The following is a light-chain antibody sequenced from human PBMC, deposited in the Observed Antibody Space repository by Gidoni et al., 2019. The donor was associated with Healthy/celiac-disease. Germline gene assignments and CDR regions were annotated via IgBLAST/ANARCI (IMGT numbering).Light chain of an antibody. CDR3: QQSYSTPQT. Sequence: DIQMTQSPSSLAASVGDRATITCRPSQSISSYLNWYQQKPGKAPQLLIYAASSLQSGVPSRFSGSGSGTDFTLTISSLQPEDFATYYCQQSYSTPQTFGQGTKLEIK. CDR1: QSISSY. V-gene: IGKV1-39*01. J-gene: IGKJ2*01. CDR2: AAS.